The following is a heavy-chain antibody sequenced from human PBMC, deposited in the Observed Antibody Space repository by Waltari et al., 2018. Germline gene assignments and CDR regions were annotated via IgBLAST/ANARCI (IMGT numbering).Heavy chain of an antibody. V-gene: IGHV3-48*01. CDR3: ASGKGYYYDY. J-gene: IGHJ4*02. Sequence: EVQLVESGGGLVQPGGSLRLSCAASGFTFSSYSMNWVRQAPGKGLEWVSYISSSSSTIYYADSVKGRFTISRDNAKNSLYLQMNSLRAEDTAVYYCASGKGYYYDYWGQGTLVTVSS. CDR2: ISSSSSTI. D-gene: IGHD6-13*01. CDR1: GFTFSSYS.